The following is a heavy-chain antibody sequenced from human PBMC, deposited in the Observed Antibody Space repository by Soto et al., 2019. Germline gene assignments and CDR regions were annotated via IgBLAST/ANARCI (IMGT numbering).Heavy chain of an antibody. Sequence: PGGSLRLSCAASGFTFSSYSMNWVRQAPGKGLEYVSYIGADSGVISYADSVKGRFTISRDNAKNSLYLQMISLTAEDTAVYFCVRDSSYTFDSWGQGTLVTVSS. V-gene: IGHV3-48*01. D-gene: IGHD6-6*01. J-gene: IGHJ4*02. CDR1: GFTFSSYS. CDR3: VRDSSYTFDS. CDR2: IGADSGVI.